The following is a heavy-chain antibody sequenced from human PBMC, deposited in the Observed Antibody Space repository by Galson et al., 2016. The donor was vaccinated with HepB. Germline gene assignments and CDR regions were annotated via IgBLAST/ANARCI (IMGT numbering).Heavy chain of an antibody. CDR3: ARHWGNAAASDF. V-gene: IGHV5-51*03. Sequence: QSGAEATKQGESLKISCTASGYNFHRYWIAWVRQMPGKGLEWMGRIYPRDSDTRSRPSFQGQVTISLDKSIGTADLQWGSLKASDTAMYFCARHWGNAAASDFWGQGTRVTVSS. D-gene: IGHD3-16*01. CDR2: IYPRDSDT. J-gene: IGHJ4*02. CDR1: GYNFHRYW.